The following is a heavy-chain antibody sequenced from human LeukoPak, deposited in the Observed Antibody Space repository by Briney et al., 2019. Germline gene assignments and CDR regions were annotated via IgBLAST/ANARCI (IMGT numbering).Heavy chain of an antibody. CDR2: ISWNSGSI. J-gene: IGHJ6*02. D-gene: IGHD5-18*01. V-gene: IGHV3-9*01. Sequence: GGSLRLSCAASGFTFDDYAMPWVRQAPGKGLEWVSGISWNSGSIGYADSVKGRFTISRDNAKNSLYLQMNSLRAEDTALYYCAKLAAMGTYYYYGMDVWGQGTTVTVSS. CDR1: GFTFDDYA. CDR3: AKLAAMGTYYYYGMDV.